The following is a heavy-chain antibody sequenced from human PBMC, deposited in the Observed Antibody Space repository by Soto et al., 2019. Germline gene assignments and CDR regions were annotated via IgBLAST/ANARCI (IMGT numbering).Heavy chain of an antibody. J-gene: IGHJ6*02. CDR3: ARDYYGMEV. Sequence: SETLSLTCTVSGGSISSGGYSWTWIRQSPGKGLEWIGYTYQSGSAYYNPSLKSRVTISVDRSKNQFSLNLTSVTAGDTAVYYCARDYYGMEVWGQGPTVTVSS. CDR1: GGSISSGGYS. CDR2: TYQSGSA. V-gene: IGHV4-30-2*06.